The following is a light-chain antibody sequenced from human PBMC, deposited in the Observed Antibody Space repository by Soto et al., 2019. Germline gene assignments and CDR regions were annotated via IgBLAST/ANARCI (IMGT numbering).Light chain of an antibody. CDR2: GAS. Sequence: EIVLTQSPGTLSVSPGERATLSCRASQSISSNYLAWYQQKPGQAPRILIYGASSRATGIPDRFSGSGSGTDFTITISSLEPENSAIYYCQQYVSWTFGQGTKVEIK. J-gene: IGKJ1*01. CDR1: QSISSNY. V-gene: IGKV3-20*01. CDR3: QQYVSWT.